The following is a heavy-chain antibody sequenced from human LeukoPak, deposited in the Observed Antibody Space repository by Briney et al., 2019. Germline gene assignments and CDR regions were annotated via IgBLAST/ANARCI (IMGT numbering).Heavy chain of an antibody. D-gene: IGHD6-6*01. J-gene: IGHJ4*02. V-gene: IGHV4-38-2*02. Sequence: SETLSLTCTVSGYTISSGYYWGWIRQPSGKGLEWIGSIYPSGSTYYYPSLKSRVTISLDTSKNQFSLKLSSVTAADTAVYYCARTFSSTGTIDYWGQGTLVTVSS. CDR1: GYTISSGYY. CDR3: ARTFSSTGTIDY. CDR2: IYPSGST.